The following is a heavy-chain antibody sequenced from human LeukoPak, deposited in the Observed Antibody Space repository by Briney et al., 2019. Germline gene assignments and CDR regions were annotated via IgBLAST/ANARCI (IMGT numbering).Heavy chain of an antibody. CDR2: TSGSGGST. Sequence: GGSLRLSCAASGFTFSSYAMSWVRQAPGKGLEWVSATSGSGGSTYYADSVKGRFTISRDNSKNTLYLQMNSLRGEDTAVYYCAKVSSCYGHGPYFDYWGRGTLVTVSS. J-gene: IGHJ4*02. D-gene: IGHD2-2*01. V-gene: IGHV3-23*01. CDR3: AKVSSCYGHGPYFDY. CDR1: GFTFSSYA.